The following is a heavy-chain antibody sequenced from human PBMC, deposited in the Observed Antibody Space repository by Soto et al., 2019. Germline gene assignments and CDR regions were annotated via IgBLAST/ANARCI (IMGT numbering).Heavy chain of an antibody. D-gene: IGHD2-21*01. CDR3: TRDPIRGDGYVFDY. CDR1: GLDFSKCN. CDR2: ISRGGDTI. V-gene: IGHV3-48*02. J-gene: IGHJ4*02. Sequence: PVGSLRLSCAASGLDFSKCNMNWVRQARGKGLEWISYISRGGDTIYYADSVKGRFTVSRDNTNNSLFLVMNSLRDEDTAVYYCTRDPIRGDGYVFDYWGQGTMVTVSS.